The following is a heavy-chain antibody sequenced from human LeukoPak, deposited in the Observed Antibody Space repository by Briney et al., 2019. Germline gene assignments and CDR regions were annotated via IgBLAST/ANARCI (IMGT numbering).Heavy chain of an antibody. D-gene: IGHD5-18*01. CDR2: IVVGSGNT. Sequence: ASVKVSYKASGFTFTSSAMQWVRQAREQRLEWIGWIVVGSGNTNYAQKFQERVTITRDMSTSTAYMELSSLRSEDTAVYYCAALTGYSYGYRDYWGQGTLVTVSS. V-gene: IGHV1-58*02. CDR3: AALTGYSYGYRDY. J-gene: IGHJ4*02. CDR1: GFTFTSSA.